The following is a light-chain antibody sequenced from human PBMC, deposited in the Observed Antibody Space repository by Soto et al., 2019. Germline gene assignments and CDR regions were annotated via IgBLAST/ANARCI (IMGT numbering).Light chain of an antibody. V-gene: IGKV3-20*01. Sequence: EIVLTQSPGTLSLSPGERATLSCRASQSVSSSYLAWYQQKPRQPPRLLIYDASRRATGIPDRFSGSGSGTDFTLTISSLEPEDFAVYYCQHYGRSPPSWTFGQGTKVDIK. CDR3: QHYGRSPPSWT. J-gene: IGKJ1*01. CDR2: DAS. CDR1: QSVSSSY.